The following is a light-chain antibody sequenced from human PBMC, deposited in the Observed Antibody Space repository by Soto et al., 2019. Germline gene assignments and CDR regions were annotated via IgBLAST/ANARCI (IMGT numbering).Light chain of an antibody. CDR3: QHYLSLPRT. CDR2: WAS. J-gene: IGKJ2*01. V-gene: IGKV4-1*01. Sequence: DIGMTQSPDSLAVSLGERATINCKSSQRFFHSTNNKNYLAWYQQKPGQPPKLLISWASTRESGVPDRFSGSGSGPDFSLTTPSLQAEDVAVYYCQHYLSLPRTFCHGTNLAIK. CDR1: QRFFHSTNNKNY.